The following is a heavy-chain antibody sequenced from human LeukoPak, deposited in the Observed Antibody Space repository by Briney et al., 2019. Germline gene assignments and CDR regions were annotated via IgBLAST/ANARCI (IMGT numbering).Heavy chain of an antibody. CDR3: ARTSYYNYDTDV. Sequence: SETLSLTCIVSGDSISYSSYYWGWIRQPPGKGLEWIGSIYYSGSTYYNPPLQSRVTISGDTSKNQFSLKLSSVTAADTAVYYCARTSYYNYDTDVRGQGTTVTVSS. V-gene: IGHV4-39*01. CDR2: IYYSGST. CDR1: GDSISYSSYY. J-gene: IGHJ6*02.